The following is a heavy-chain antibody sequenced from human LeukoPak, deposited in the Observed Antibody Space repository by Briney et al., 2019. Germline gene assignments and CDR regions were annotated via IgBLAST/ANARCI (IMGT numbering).Heavy chain of an antibody. J-gene: IGHJ6*02. CDR2: INASGGVT. V-gene: IGHV1-46*01. Sequence: ASVKVSCKASGYTFTNYYMHWVRQAPGQGLEWMGTINASGGVTGYAQRFQGRVTMTRDTSTSTVYMELSSLRSEDTAVYYCARGPLYQVPYYHHYYGLDLWGQGTTVAVSS. CDR3: ARGPLYQVPYYHHYYGLDL. D-gene: IGHD3-10*01. CDR1: GYTFTNYY.